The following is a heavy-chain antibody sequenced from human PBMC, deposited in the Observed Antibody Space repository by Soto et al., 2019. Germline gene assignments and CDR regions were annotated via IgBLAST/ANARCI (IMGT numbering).Heavy chain of an antibody. CDR3: TTMTLVVVAAPT. V-gene: IGHV3-15*07. Sequence: EVQLVESGGGLVKPGGSLRLSCAASGFTFSNAWMNWVRQAPGKGLEWVGRIKSKTDGGTTDYAAPMKGRFTISRDDSKNTLYLQMNSLKTEDTAVYYCTTMTLVVVAAPTWGQGTLVTVSS. J-gene: IGHJ5*02. CDR2: IKSKTDGGTT. D-gene: IGHD2-15*01. CDR1: GFTFSNAW.